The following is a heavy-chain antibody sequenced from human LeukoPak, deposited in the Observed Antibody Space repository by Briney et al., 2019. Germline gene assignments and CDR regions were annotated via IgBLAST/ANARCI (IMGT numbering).Heavy chain of an antibody. CDR3: ARGGDRSFDY. V-gene: IGHV4-59*02. J-gene: IGHJ4*02. D-gene: IGHD3-10*01. Sequence: SETLSLTCTVSGGAVNSYYWSWIRQTPGKGLEWIGYIYYSGSTNYNPSLKSRVTISVDTSKNQFSLKLSSVTAADTAVYYCARGGDRSFDYWGQGTLVTVSS. CDR2: IYYSGST. CDR1: GGAVNSYY.